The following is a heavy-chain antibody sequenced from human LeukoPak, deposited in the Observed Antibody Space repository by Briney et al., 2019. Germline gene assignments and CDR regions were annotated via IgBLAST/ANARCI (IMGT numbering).Heavy chain of an antibody. CDR2: IYYSGST. Sequence: SETLSLTCTVSGGSISSYYWSWIRQPPGKGLEWIGYIYYSGSTNYNPSLKSRVTISVDTSKNQFSLKLSSVTAADTAVYYCASDPGGDAFDIWGQGTMVTVSS. D-gene: IGHD1-14*01. CDR3: ASDPGGDAFDI. CDR1: GGSISSYY. V-gene: IGHV4-59*01. J-gene: IGHJ3*02.